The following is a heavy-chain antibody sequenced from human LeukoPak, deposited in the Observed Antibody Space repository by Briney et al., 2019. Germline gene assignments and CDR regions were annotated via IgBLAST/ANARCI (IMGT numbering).Heavy chain of an antibody. CDR1: GFTFSSYS. V-gene: IGHV3-48*01. CDR2: ISSSSSTI. J-gene: IGHJ4*02. D-gene: IGHD2-2*01. Sequence: QTGGSLRLSCAASGFTFSSYSMNWVRQAPGKGLEWVSYISSSSSTIYYADSVKGRFTISRDNAKNSLYLQMNSLRAEDTAVYYCARGLCSSTSCYQAFDYWGQGTLVTVSS. CDR3: ARGLCSSTSCYQAFDY.